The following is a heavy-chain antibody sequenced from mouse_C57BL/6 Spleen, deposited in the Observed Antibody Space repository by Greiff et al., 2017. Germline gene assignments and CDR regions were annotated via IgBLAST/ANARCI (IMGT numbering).Heavy chain of an antibody. Sequence: EVQLVESGGGLVKPGGSLKLSCAASGFTFSDYGMHWVRQAPEKGLEWVAYISSGSSTIYYADTVKGRFTISRDNAKNTLFMQMTSLMSEDTAMYYCARNLPFDYWGQGTTLTVSS. V-gene: IGHV5-17*01. CDR2: ISSGSSTI. CDR3: ARNLPFDY. J-gene: IGHJ2*01. CDR1: GFTFSDYG.